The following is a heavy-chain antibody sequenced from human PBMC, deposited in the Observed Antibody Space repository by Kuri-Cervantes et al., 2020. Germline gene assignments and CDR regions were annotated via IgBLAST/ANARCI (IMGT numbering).Heavy chain of an antibody. CDR1: GFTFSSYS. D-gene: IGHD3-10*01. J-gene: IGHJ6*02. CDR3: ARGALWFGDYRAYGMDV. Sequence: GGSLRPSCAASGFTFSSYSMNWVRQAPGKGLEWVSAISGSGGSTYYADSVKGRFTISRDNSKNTLYLQMNSLRAEDTAVYYCARGALWFGDYRAYGMDVWGQGTTVTVSS. V-gene: IGHV3-23*01. CDR2: ISGSGGST.